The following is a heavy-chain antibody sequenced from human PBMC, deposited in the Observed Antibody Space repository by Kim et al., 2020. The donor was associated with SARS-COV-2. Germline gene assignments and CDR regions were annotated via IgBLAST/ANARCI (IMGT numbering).Heavy chain of an antibody. CDR3: ARTSSYYDSSGYSHDAFDI. J-gene: IGHJ3*02. V-gene: IGHV5-10-1*01. D-gene: IGHD3-22*01. CDR1: GYSFTSYW. CDR2: IDPSDSYT. Sequence: GESLKISCKGSGYSFTSYWISWVRQMPGKGLEWMGRIDPSDSYTNYSPSFQGHVTISADKSISTAYLQWSSLKASDTAMYYCARTSSYYDSSGYSHDAFDIWGQGTMVTVSS.